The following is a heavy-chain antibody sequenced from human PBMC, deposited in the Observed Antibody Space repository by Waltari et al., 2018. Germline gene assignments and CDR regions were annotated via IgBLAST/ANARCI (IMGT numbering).Heavy chain of an antibody. CDR3: ARTISVRVADY. V-gene: IGHV4-59*12. CDR2: IYYSGST. Sequence: SSYYWSWIRQPPGKGLEWIGYIYYSGSTYYNPSLKSRVTISVDTSKNQFSLKLSSVTAADTAVYYCARTISVRVADYWGQGTLVTVSS. CDR1: SSYY. D-gene: IGHD2-15*01. J-gene: IGHJ4*02.